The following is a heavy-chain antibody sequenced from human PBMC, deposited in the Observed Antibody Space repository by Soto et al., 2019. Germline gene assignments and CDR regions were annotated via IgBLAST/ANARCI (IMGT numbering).Heavy chain of an antibody. Sequence: QVQLQESGPGLVKPSQTLSLICTVSGGSINSGGYYWNWIRQHPGKGLEWIGYIFYSGSTYYNPFLKSRLTISADTSEKQFALNLRSVSPADTAVYFCARGDRQSGYSSSWVFDYWGQGTLVDVSS. CDR1: GGSINSGGYY. D-gene: IGHD6-13*01. CDR3: ARGDRQSGYSSSWVFDY. CDR2: IFYSGST. J-gene: IGHJ4*02. V-gene: IGHV4-31*03.